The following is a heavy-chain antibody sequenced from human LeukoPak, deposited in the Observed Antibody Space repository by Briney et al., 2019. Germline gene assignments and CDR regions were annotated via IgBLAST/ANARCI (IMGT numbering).Heavy chain of an antibody. V-gene: IGHV1-2*04. J-gene: IGHJ4*02. CDR3: ARGYSDSSDYPTEY. Sequence: ASVKVSCKTSGYTFTGYYMHWVRQAPGQGLEWMGWINPNSGGTNYAQKFQGWVTMTRDTSISTAYMELSRLRSDDTAVYYCARGYSDSSDYPTEYWGQGTLVTVSS. CDR1: GYTFTGYY. CDR2: INPNSGGT. D-gene: IGHD3-22*01.